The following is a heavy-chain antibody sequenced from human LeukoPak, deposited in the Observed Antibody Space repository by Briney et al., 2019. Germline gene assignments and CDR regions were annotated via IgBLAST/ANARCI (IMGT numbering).Heavy chain of an antibody. CDR2: ISGSGGST. V-gene: IGHV3-23*01. D-gene: IGHD5-18*01. CDR1: GFTFSSYA. J-gene: IGHJ4*02. CDR3: AKDSGYSYGLDYYFDY. Sequence: GGSLRLSCAASGFTFSSYAMSWVRQAPGKGLEWVSAISGSGGSTYYADSVKGRFTISRGNSKNTLYLQMNSLRAEDTAVYYCAKDSGYSYGLDYYFDYWGQGTLVTVSS.